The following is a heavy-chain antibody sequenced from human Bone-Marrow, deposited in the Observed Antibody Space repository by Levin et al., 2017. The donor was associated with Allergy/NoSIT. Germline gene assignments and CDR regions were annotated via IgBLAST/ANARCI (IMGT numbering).Heavy chain of an antibody. V-gene: IGHV3-7*01. CDR3: ARDPAYGDYARYYFDY. CDR1: GFTFSSYW. Sequence: GGSLRLSCAASGFTFSSYWMSWVRQAPGKGLEWVANIKQDGSEKYYVDSVKGRFTISRDNAKNSLYLQMNSLRAEDTAVYYCARDPAYGDYARYYFDYWGQGTLVTVSS. CDR2: IKQDGSEK. D-gene: IGHD4-17*01. J-gene: IGHJ4*02.